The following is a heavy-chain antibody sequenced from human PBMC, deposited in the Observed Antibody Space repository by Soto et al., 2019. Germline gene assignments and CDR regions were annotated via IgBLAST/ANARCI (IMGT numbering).Heavy chain of an antibody. CDR1: GGTISSGGYY. J-gene: IGHJ2*01. CDR2: IYYSGST. Sequence: QVQLQESDPGLVKPSQTLSLTCTVSGGTISSGGYYWSWIRQHPGKGLEWIGYIYYSGSTYYNPSLKSRVTISVDTSKNQFSLKLSSVTAADTAVYYCARVLVVPAAMGDWYFDLWGRGTLVTVSS. V-gene: IGHV4-31*03. D-gene: IGHD2-2*01. CDR3: ARVLVVPAAMGDWYFDL.